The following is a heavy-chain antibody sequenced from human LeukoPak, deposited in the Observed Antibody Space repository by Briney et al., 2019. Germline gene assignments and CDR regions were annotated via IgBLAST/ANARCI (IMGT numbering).Heavy chain of an antibody. CDR3: VKDIHYYGSGNYYNGYFDY. J-gene: IGHJ4*02. V-gene: IGHV3-64D*09. CDR2: ISSHGGST. D-gene: IGHD3-10*01. Sequence: GGSLRLSCSASGYSFSNYAMHWVRQAPGKGLEYGSAISSHGGSTYYADSVKGRFTISRDNSKNTLYLQVSSLRAEDTAVYYCVKDIHYYGSGNYYNGYFDYWGQGTLVTVSS. CDR1: GYSFSNYA.